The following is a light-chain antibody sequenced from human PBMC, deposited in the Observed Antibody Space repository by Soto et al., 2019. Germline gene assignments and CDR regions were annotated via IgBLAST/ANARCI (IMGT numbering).Light chain of an antibody. CDR2: DVS. Sequence: QSVLXQPASVSGSPGQSITISCTGTSSDVGGYNYVSWYQQHPGKAPKLMIYDVSNRPSGVSNRFSGSKSGNTASLTISGLQAEDEADYYCSSYTSSSTLLFGTGTKVTVL. CDR1: SSDVGGYNY. CDR3: SSYTSSSTLL. V-gene: IGLV2-14*01. J-gene: IGLJ1*01.